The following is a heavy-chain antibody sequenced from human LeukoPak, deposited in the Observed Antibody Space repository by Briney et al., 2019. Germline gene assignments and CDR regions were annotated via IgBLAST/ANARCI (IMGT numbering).Heavy chain of an antibody. CDR1: GGSFSGYY. V-gene: IGHV4-34*01. CDR3: ARRAAGFDY. CDR2: INHSGST. J-gene: IGHJ4*02. Sequence: SETLSLTCAVYGGSFSGYYWNWIRQPPGKGLEWIGEINHSGSTHYNPSLKGRVTISVDTSKNQVSLNVSSVTAADTAVYYCARRAAGFDYWGQGTLVTVSS.